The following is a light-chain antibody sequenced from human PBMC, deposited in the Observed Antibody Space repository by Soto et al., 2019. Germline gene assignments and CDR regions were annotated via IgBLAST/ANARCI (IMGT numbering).Light chain of an antibody. CDR2: QVS. CDR1: RSDGGGYTH. Sequence: QSVLSQPASVSWSPGQSITISCTGARSDGGGYTHVYLYQHHTTKAPKLVIYQVSKRPSGVSNRFSGSKSGYTASLTISGRQAEDEADYYCNSHTSSCFRGFGTGPNATVL. CDR3: NSHTSSCFRG. J-gene: IGLJ1*01. V-gene: IGLV2-14*01.